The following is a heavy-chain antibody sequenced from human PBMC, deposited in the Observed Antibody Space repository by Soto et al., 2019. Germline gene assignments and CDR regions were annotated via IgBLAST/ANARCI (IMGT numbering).Heavy chain of an antibody. CDR3: ARGGPVAAVVTAQNWFDT. V-gene: IGHV1-46*04. CDR2: VDPTGETT. CDR1: GYTFSDYY. Sequence: QVQLVQSGAEVKEPGASVTLSCKSSGYTFSDYYIHWVRQAPGQGLEWMGIVDPTGETTAYAQRLQGRVTTTSETSTSTAYMELTPLRSEDTAVYYCARGGPVAAVVTAQNWFDTWGQGTLVTVSS. J-gene: IGHJ5*02. D-gene: IGHD2-21*02.